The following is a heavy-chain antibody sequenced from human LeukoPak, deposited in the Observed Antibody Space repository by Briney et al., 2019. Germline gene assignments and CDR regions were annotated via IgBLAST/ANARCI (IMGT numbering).Heavy chain of an antibody. J-gene: IGHJ6*02. CDR3: ARSYSSGWYPYYYYGMDV. V-gene: IGHV3-7*01. Sequence: GGSLRLSCAASGFTFSTYWMSWVRQAPGKGLELVAHIKPDGSEKYYVDSVKGRFTISRENAKNSLYLQMNSLRAGDTAVYYCARSYSSGWYPYYYYGMDVWGQGTTVTVSS. CDR2: IKPDGSEK. D-gene: IGHD6-19*01. CDR1: GFTFSTYW.